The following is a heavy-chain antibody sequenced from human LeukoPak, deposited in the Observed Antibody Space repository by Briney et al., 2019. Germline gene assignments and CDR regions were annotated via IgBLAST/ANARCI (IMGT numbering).Heavy chain of an antibody. V-gene: IGHV4-38-2*02. J-gene: IGHJ4*02. Sequence: SETLSLTCTVSGYSISSGYYWGWIRQPPGKGLEWIGSIYHSGSTYYNPSLKSRVTISVDTSKNQFSLKLSSVTAADTAVYYCARQKLLQGRFDYWGQGTLVTVSS. D-gene: IGHD2-15*01. CDR1: GYSISSGYY. CDR3: ARQKLLQGRFDY. CDR2: IYHSGST.